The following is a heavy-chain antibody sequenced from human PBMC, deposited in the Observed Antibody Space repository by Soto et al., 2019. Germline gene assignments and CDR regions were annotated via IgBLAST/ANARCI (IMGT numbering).Heavy chain of an antibody. D-gene: IGHD3-9*01. CDR2: IYFRGNT. CDR1: GDSINSDKYY. V-gene: IGHV4-39*01. Sequence: SETLSLTCSVSGDSINSDKYYWGWIRQPPGKGLEWIGSIYFRGNTYYNPSLQTRVTMSLDKSKTQFSLKLNSVPAADSAVYFCARLEGLATISYYFDFWGQGALVTVSS. CDR3: ARLEGLATISYYFDF. J-gene: IGHJ4*02.